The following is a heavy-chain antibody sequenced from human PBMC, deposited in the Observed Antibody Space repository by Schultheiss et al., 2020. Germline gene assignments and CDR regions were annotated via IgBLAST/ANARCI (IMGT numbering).Heavy chain of an antibody. J-gene: IGHJ4*02. CDR1: GFTFSSYG. CDR2: ISGSGGRT. Sequence: GGSLRLSCAASGFTFSSYGMHWVRQAPGKGLEWVSAISGSGGRTYYADSVKGRFTISRDNSKNTLYLQMNSLRAEDTAVYYCAKEGGQLGLDYWGQGTLVTVSS. D-gene: IGHD6-6*01. CDR3: AKEGGQLGLDY. V-gene: IGHV3-23*01.